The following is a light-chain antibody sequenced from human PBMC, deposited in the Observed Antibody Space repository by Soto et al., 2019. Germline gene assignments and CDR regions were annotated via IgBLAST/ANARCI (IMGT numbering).Light chain of an antibody. CDR3: QQYRNWPRT. CDR2: GAS. V-gene: IGKV3-15*01. J-gene: IGKJ1*01. CDR1: QSVDIN. Sequence: EIVLTQSPATLSVSPGERVTLSCRASQSVDINLAWYQLKPGQAPRLLIYGASTRATDMPGRFSGRGSGTEFTLTINSLQSEDYAVYYCQQYRNWPRTFGQGTKVDIK.